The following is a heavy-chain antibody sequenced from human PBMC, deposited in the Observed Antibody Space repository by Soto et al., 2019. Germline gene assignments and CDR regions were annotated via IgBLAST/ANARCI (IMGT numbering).Heavy chain of an antibody. CDR2: INPNSGGT. CDR1: GDTFTGYY. Sequence: VASVKVSCKASGDTFTGYYMHWVRQAPGQGLEWMGWINPNSGGTNYAQKFQGRVTMTRDTSISTAYMELSRLRSDATAVYYCAIAALPYYYGMGVWGQGTTGTVSS. J-gene: IGHJ6*02. V-gene: IGHV1-2*02. D-gene: IGHD6-6*01. CDR3: AIAALPYYYGMGV.